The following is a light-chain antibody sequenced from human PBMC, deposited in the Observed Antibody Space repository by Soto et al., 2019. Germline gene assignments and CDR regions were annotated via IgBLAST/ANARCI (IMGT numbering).Light chain of an antibody. CDR3: QYRTNWPPFT. CDR2: DAS. Sequence: EIVLIQSPATLSLSPGDRATLSCRASQSISSSLAWYQQKPGQAPRLLIYDASSRAAGIPARFSGSGSGTDYTLNISSLEPEDFAVYYCQYRTNWPPFTFGPGTKVDV. J-gene: IGKJ3*01. V-gene: IGKV3-11*01. CDR1: QSISSS.